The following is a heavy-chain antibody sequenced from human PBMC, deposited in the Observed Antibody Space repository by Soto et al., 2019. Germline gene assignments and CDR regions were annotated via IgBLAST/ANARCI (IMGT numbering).Heavy chain of an antibody. CDR3: VHRPSTPVFDC. J-gene: IGHJ4*02. CDR2: IYWYDDK. CDR1: GFSLSTSGVC. Sequence: QITLKESGPTLVKPTQTLTLTCTFSGFSLSTSGVCVGWIRQPPGKALEWLALIYWYDDKYYNPSLTSRLTINKDTFKNLVVLTMTNMNPVDTATYYCVHRPSTPVFDCWGQGTLVTVSS. V-gene: IGHV2-5*01. D-gene: IGHD6-19*01.